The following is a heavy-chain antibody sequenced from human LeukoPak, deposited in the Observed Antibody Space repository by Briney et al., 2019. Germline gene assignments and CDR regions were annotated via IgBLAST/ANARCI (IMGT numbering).Heavy chain of an antibody. J-gene: IGHJ4*02. Sequence: GGSLRLSCAASGFTFSSYPMHWVRQAPGKGLEYVSAISNNGGNTYYADSVKGRFTISRDNSKNTLYLQMGSLRAEDMAVYYCARVGNWGSPLYYSDFWGQGTLVTVSS. CDR1: GFTFSSYP. CDR3: ARVGNWGSPLYYSDF. CDR2: ISNNGGNT. D-gene: IGHD7-27*01. V-gene: IGHV3-64*02.